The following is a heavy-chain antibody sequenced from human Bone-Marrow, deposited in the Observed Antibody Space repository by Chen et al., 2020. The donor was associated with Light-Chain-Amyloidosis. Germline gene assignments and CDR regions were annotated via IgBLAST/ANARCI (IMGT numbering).Heavy chain of an antibody. V-gene: IGHV4-31*03. CDR3: ARRVSYAFFDT. CDR2: IYHSGNT. J-gene: IGHJ4*02. D-gene: IGHD2-2*01. CDR1: GGSISTNGYY. Sequence: QVQLQESGPGLVKPSQTLSLSCTVSGGSISTNGYYWTWIRQLPGKGLEWIGYIYHSGNTYFNPSLKTRLDMSVDSSMNEFSLRLTSVTAADTAVYFCARRVSYAFFDTWGPGTMVTVSS.